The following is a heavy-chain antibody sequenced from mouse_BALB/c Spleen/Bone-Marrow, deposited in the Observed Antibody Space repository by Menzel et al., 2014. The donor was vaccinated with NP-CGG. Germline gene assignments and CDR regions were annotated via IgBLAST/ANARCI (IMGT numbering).Heavy chain of an antibody. V-gene: IGHV1-7*01. Sequence: QVQLKQSGAELAKPGASVKMSCKASGYTFTSYWMHWVKQRPGQGLEWIGYINPSTGYTEYNQKFKDKATLTADKSSSTAYMQLSSLTSEDSAVYYCARRAVRYFDYWGQSTTLTVSS. J-gene: IGHJ2*01. CDR2: INPSTGYT. CDR3: ARRAVRYFDY. D-gene: IGHD2-13*01. CDR1: GYTFTSYW.